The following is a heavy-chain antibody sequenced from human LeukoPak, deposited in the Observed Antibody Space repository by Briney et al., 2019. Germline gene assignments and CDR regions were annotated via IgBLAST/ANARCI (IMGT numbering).Heavy chain of an antibody. CDR2: ISSSSSYI. V-gene: IGHV3-21*01. J-gene: IGHJ5*02. CDR3: ARAGGSSGWYGSVWFDP. Sequence: GGSLRLSCAASGFTFGSYSMNWVRQAPGKGLEWVSSISSSSSYIYYADSVKGRFTISRDNAKNSLYLQMNSLRAEDTAVYYCARAGGSSGWYGSVWFDPWGQGTLVTVSS. CDR1: GFTFGSYS. D-gene: IGHD6-19*01.